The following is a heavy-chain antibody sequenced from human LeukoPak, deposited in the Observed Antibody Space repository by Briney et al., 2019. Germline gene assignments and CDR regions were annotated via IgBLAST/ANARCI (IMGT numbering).Heavy chain of an antibody. D-gene: IGHD3-3*01. CDR2: IYYSGST. J-gene: IGHJ4*02. CDR1: GGSISSYY. V-gene: IGHV4-59*01. Sequence: SETLSLTCTVSGGSISSYYWSWIRQPPGKRLEWIGHIYYSGSTNYNPSLKSRVTISVDTSKNQFSLKLSSVTAADTAVYYCASRSSIWSGYQDTLYYFDSWGRGTLVTVSS. CDR3: ASRSSIWSGYQDTLYYFDS.